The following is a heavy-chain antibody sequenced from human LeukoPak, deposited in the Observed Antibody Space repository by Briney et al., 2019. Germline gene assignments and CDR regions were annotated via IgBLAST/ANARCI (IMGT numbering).Heavy chain of an antibody. J-gene: IGHJ3*02. V-gene: IGHV1-69*05. CDR2: IIPIFGTA. CDR1: GGTFSSYA. D-gene: IGHD3-16*01. Sequence: EASVKVSCKASGGTFSSYAISWVRQAPGQGLEWMGGIIPIFGTANYAQKFQGRVTITTDESTSTAYMELSSLRSEDTAVYYCAMSYGGAFDIWGQGTMVTVSS. CDR3: AMSYGGAFDI.